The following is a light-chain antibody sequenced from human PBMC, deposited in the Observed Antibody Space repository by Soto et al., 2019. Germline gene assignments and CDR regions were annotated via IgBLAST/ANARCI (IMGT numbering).Light chain of an antibody. CDR2: GAF. V-gene: IGKV3-15*01. CDR3: QQYDKWPYT. CDR1: QIIGTN. J-gene: IGKJ2*01. Sequence: ENVLTQSPATLSVSPGERATLSCRTSQIIGTNLAWYQQKPGQAPRLLIYGAFIRAPGFPVTFRGTGSGSEFTLTISSLQSEDGALYYCQQYDKWPYTFGQGTNLEIK.